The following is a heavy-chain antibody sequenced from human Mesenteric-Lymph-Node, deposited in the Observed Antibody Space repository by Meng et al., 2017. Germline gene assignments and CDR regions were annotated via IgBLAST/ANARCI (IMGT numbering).Heavy chain of an antibody. CDR1: GETFSSYA. CDR2: IIPIFGTA. Sequence: SVKVPCKASGETFSSYAISWVRQAPGQGLEWMGGIIPIFGTANYAQKFQGRVTITTDESTSTAYMELSSLRSENTAVYYCARDLMARSDYWGQGTLVTVSS. D-gene: IGHD5-24*01. J-gene: IGHJ4*02. CDR3: ARDLMARSDY. V-gene: IGHV1-69*05.